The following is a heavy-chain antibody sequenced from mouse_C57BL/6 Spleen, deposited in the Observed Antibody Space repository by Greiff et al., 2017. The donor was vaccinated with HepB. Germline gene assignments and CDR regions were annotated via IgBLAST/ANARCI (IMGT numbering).Heavy chain of an antibody. J-gene: IGHJ2*01. Sequence: VHLVESGAELVKPGASVKISCKASGYAFSSYWMNWVKQRPGKGLEWIGQIYPGDGDTNYNGKFKGKATLTADKSSSTAYMQLSSLTSEDSAVYFCARSEVPVYFDYWGQGTTLTVSS. CDR3: ARSEVPVYFDY. V-gene: IGHV1-80*01. CDR1: GYAFSSYW. CDR2: IYPGDGDT.